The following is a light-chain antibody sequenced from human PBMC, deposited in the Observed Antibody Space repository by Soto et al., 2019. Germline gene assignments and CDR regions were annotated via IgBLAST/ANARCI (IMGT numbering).Light chain of an antibody. Sequence: DIRMTQSPSTLSASVGDSFTITCLASQSISSWLAWYQQKTGKAPKLLIYDASSLESGVPSRFSGSGSGTEFTLTISSLQTDELATYYCQQYNSYWETFGQGTKVDI. CDR2: DAS. J-gene: IGKJ1*01. CDR1: QSISSW. V-gene: IGKV1-5*01. CDR3: QQYNSYWET.